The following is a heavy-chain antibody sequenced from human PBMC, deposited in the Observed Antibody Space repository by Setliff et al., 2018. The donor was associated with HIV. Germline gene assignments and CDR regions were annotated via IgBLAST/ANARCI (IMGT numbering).Heavy chain of an antibody. CDR3: ARLRAAGTVHYFDP. CDR2: IYYGGTT. J-gene: IGHJ5*02. D-gene: IGHD6-13*01. CDR1: SGSISSSTYY. Sequence: SQTLSLTCSVSSGSISSSTYYWGWIRQPPGQGLEWIGSIYYGGTTYYNPSLKGRITISVFTSSQQLSLTLTSVTPADTAVYYCARLRAAGTVHYFDPWGQGTQVTVSS. V-gene: IGHV4-39*01.